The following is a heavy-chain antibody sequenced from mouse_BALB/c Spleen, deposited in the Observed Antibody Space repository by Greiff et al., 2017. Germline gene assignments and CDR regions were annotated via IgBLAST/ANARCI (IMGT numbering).Heavy chain of an antibody. CDR1: GYSITSDYA. D-gene: IGHD1-1*01. CDR3: ARSHYYGSISYYFDY. J-gene: IGHJ2*01. V-gene: IGHV3-2*02. Sequence: EVKLMESGPGLVKPSQSLSLTCTVTGYSITSDYAWNWIRQFPGNKLEWMGYISYSGSTSYNPSLKSRISITRDTSKNQFFLQLNSVTTEDTATYYCARSHYYGSISYYFDYWGQGTTLTVSS. CDR2: ISYSGST.